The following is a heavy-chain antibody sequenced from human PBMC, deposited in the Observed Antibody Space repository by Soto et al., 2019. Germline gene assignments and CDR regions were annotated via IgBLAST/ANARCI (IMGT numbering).Heavy chain of an antibody. J-gene: IGHJ4*02. Sequence: SETLSLTCAVHGGSFRGYYWSWIRQPPGKGLEWIGEINHSGGTNYNPSLKSRVSISVDASKNQFSLQLTSVTAADTAVYYCARLWSSNEVSSWGQGNMVTVSS. V-gene: IGHV4-34*01. CDR3: ARLWSSNEVSS. CDR2: INHSGGT. D-gene: IGHD3-10*01. CDR1: GGSFRGYY.